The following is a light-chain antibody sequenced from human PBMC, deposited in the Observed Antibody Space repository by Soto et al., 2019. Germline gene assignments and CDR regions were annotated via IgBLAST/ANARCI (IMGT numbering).Light chain of an antibody. V-gene: IGKV3-20*01. J-gene: IGKJ1*01. CDR3: QQYGYSRT. CDR2: GSS. Sequence: VLTQSTGTLSLSPGERATLSCRASQTLSSRHLAWYQQKPGQAPRLLIYGSSSRATDIPDRFSGSGSGTDFTLTISTLEPEDFAIYYCQQYGYSRTFGQGTKVDIK. CDR1: QTLSSRH.